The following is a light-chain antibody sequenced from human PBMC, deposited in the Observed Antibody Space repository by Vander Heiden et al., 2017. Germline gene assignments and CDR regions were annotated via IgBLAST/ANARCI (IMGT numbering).Light chain of an antibody. V-gene: IGKV1-5*03. CDR2: KAS. Sequence: DIQMTQSPSTLSASVGDKVTTTCRAAQDISDWVAWYQQRPGEAPKLLIYKASNLESGVPSRFSGSGSGTQFTLTISSLQPDDFATYYCQQCASYYSFGQGTKVEIK. CDR3: QQCASYYS. J-gene: IGKJ2*03. CDR1: QDISDW.